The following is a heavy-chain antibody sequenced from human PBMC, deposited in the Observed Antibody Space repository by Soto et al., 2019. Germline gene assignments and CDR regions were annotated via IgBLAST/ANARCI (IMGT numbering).Heavy chain of an antibody. CDR2: IYSCGST. CDR3: ASVRSSSGCQGDYYYYGMDV. D-gene: IGHD6-19*01. Sequence: GGSLRLSCAASGFTVSSNYMSWVRQAPGKGLEWVSVIYSCGSTYYADSVKGRFTISRDNSKNTLYLQMNSLRAEDTAVYYCASVRSSSGCQGDYYYYGMDVWGQGTTVTVSS. V-gene: IGHV3-66*03. CDR1: GFTVSSNY. J-gene: IGHJ6*02.